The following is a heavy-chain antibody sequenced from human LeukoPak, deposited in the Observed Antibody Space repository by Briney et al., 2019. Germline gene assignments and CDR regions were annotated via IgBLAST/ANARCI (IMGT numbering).Heavy chain of an antibody. CDR2: ISYDGSNK. CDR3: ARADQVAVAGTCFDY. Sequence: GGSLRLSCAASGFTFSSYAMHWVRQAPCKGLEWVAVISYDGSNKYYADSVEGRFTISRDNSKNTVHLQMNSLRADDTAVYYCARADQVAVAGTCFDYWGQGTLVTVSS. J-gene: IGHJ4*02. CDR1: GFTFSSYA. D-gene: IGHD6-19*01. V-gene: IGHV3-30*01.